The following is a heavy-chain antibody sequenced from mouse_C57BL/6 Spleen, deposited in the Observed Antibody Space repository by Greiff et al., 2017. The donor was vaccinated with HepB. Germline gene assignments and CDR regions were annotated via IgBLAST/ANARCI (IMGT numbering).Heavy chain of an antibody. Sequence: DVKLQESGTVLARPGASVKMSCKTSGYTFTSYWMHWVKQRPGQGLEWIGAIYPGNSDTSYNQKFKGKAKLTAVTSASTAYMKLRSLTNEDSAVYYCTRGGKFITTVVDWYFDVWGTGTTVTVSS. CDR2: IYPGNSDT. J-gene: IGHJ1*03. V-gene: IGHV1-5*01. D-gene: IGHD1-1*01. CDR1: GYTFTSYW. CDR3: TRGGKFITTVVDWYFDV.